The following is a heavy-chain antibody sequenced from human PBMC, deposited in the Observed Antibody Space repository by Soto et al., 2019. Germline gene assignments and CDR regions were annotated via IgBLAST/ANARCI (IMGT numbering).Heavy chain of an antibody. J-gene: IGHJ4*02. Sequence: QVQLVQSGAEVKKPGSSVKVSCKASGGTFSSYTISWVRQAPGQGLEWMGRIIPILGIANYAQKFQGRVTITADKSTSTAYMELSSLRSEDTAVYYCARSLSLNSGWYYYFAYWGQGTLVTVSS. CDR3: ARSLSLNSGWYYYFAY. V-gene: IGHV1-69*02. D-gene: IGHD6-19*01. CDR2: IIPILGIA. CDR1: GGTFSSYT.